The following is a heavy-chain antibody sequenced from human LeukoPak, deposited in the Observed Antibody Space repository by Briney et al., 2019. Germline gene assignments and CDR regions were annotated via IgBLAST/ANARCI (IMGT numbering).Heavy chain of an antibody. CDR1: GFTFSSYS. CDR3: ARELLTYSNHKLGHYMDV. J-gene: IGHJ6*03. D-gene: IGHD4-11*01. CDR2: ISSSSSYI. Sequence: GGSLRLSCAASGFTFSSYSMSWVRQAPGKGLEWVSSISSSSSYIYYADSVKGRFTISRENAKNSLYLQMNSLRAEDTALYFCARELLTYSNHKLGHYMDVWGKGTTVTVSS. V-gene: IGHV3-21*01.